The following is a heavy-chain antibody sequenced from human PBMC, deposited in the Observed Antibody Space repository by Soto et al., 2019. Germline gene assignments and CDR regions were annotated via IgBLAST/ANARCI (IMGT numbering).Heavy chain of an antibody. CDR3: ARGGGLAVAATRPYYYYGMDV. CDR1: GGSISSYY. V-gene: IGHV4-59*01. CDR2: IYYSGST. Sequence: SETLSLTCTVSGGSISSYYWSWIRQPPGKGLEWIGYIYYSGSTNYNPSLKSRVTISVDTSKNQFSLKLSSVTAADTAVSFCARGGGLAVAATRPYYYYGMDVWGQGTTVTVAS. D-gene: IGHD6-19*01. J-gene: IGHJ6*02.